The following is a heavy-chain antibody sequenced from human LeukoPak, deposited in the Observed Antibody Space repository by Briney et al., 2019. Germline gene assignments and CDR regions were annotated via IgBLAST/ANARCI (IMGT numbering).Heavy chain of an antibody. D-gene: IGHD2-15*01. Sequence: PGGSLRLSCAASGFTFSDYAMVWVRQAPGKGLEWVAIISYDGSHKFYAESVQGRFTMSRDNSNSTLYPQLNPLTTDDTAVYYCARGRGGRGWYFDLWGRGTLVTVSS. CDR1: GFTFSDYA. J-gene: IGHJ2*01. CDR2: ISYDGSHK. V-gene: IGHV3-30*04. CDR3: ARGRGGRGWYFDL.